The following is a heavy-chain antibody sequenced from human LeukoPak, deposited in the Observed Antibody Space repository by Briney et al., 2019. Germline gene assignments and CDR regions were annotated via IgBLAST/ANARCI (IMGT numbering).Heavy chain of an antibody. J-gene: IGHJ1*01. CDR2: ISYHGSIQ. V-gene: IGHV3-30*04. CDR1: GFTFTSYP. Sequence: PGGSLRLSCAASGFTFTSYPMHWVRQAPGKGLEWVAVISYHGSIQWYADSVKGRFTISRDDSKNTLFLQMNGLRAQDTAVYYCASGRHDFLHWGQGTLVTVSS. CDR3: ASGRHDFLH.